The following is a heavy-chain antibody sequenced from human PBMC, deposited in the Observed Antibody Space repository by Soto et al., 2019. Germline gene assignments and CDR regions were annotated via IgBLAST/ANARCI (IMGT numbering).Heavy chain of an antibody. V-gene: IGHV1-69*01. CDR3: AASRGFYEAMDA. D-gene: IGHD3-22*01. CDR1: GGAFRHYA. J-gene: IGHJ6*02. CDR2: VMPTFGAG. Sequence: VQLVQSGAEVKKPGSSVKVSCTASGGAFRHYAVSWVRQAPGQGLEWMGAVMPTFGAGVYAQKFQGRLTIFADESTNTAYLNVSSLTFEDAAIYCCAASRGFYEAMDAWGQGTTLTVSS.